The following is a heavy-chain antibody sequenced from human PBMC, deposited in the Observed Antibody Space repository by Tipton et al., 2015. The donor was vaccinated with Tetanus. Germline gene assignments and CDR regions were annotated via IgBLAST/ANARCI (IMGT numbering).Heavy chain of an antibody. V-gene: IGHV4-31*02. J-gene: IGHJ4*02. Sequence: LRLSCTVSGGSISSGGYYWSRIRQHPGKGLEWIGDIYFSGSTYYNPSLKSRVTISIDTSKSQFSLRLNSVTAADTAVYYCARDQARGARGWNYFDYWGQGTLVTVSS. CDR2: IYFSGST. CDR1: GGSISSGGYY. CDR3: ARDQARGARGWNYFDY. D-gene: IGHD1-26*01.